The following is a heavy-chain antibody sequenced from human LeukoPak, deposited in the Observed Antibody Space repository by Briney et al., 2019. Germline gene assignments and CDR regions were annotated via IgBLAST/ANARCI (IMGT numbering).Heavy chain of an antibody. Sequence: GGSLRLSCAASGFTFSSYEMNWVRQAPGKGLEWVSYSSSSGSTIHYADSVKGRFTISRDNAKNSVYLQMNSLRPDDTAVYYCARDPAPYYYMDVWGKGTTVTVSS. J-gene: IGHJ6*03. CDR1: GFTFSSYE. V-gene: IGHV3-48*03. CDR2: SSSSGSTI. CDR3: ARDPAPYYYMDV.